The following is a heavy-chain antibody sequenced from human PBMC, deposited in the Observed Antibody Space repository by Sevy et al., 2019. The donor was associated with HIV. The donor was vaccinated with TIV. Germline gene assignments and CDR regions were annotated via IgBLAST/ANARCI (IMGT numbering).Heavy chain of an antibody. CDR3: VRETGYDFWSGYPRGNAFDM. CDR2: ISSSGSYL. V-gene: IGHV3-21*01. D-gene: IGHD3-3*01. Sequence: GSLRLSCVGSGFTFNSYSINWVRQAPGKGLEWVSSISSSGSYLFYGDSVKGRFLISRDNVKKSVYLEMNSLRAEDTAVYYCVRETGYDFWSGYPRGNAFDMWGQGTLVTVSS. CDR1: GFTFNSYS. J-gene: IGHJ3*02.